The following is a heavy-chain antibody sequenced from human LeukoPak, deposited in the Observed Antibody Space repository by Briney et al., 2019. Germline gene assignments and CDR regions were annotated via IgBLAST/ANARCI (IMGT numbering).Heavy chain of an antibody. V-gene: IGHV3-7*01. J-gene: IGHJ6*03. D-gene: IGHD3-22*01. Sequence: GGSLRLSCAASGFTFSSYWMSWGRQAPGKGLEWVANIKQNGSGKGYGDSVKGRLTISRDNAKNSLYLQMNSLRAEDTAVYYCARDGIEYYYDSPTRSDYYYYYMDVWGKGTTVTVTS. CDR1: GFTFSSYW. CDR2: IKQNGSGK. CDR3: ARDGIEYYYDSPTRSDYYYYYMDV.